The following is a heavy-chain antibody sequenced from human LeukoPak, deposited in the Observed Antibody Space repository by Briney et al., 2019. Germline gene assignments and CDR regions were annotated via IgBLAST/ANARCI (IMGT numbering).Heavy chain of an antibody. CDR3: ARDRAVTYGDYPY. CDR1: GGTFSSYA. J-gene: IGHJ4*02. V-gene: IGHV1-69*05. D-gene: IGHD4-17*01. Sequence: ASVKVSCKASGGTFSSYAISWVRQAPGQGLEWMGGIIPIFGTANYAQKFQGRVTITTDESTSTAYMELSSLRSEDTAVYYCARDRAVTYGDYPYWGQGTLVTVSS. CDR2: IIPIFGTA.